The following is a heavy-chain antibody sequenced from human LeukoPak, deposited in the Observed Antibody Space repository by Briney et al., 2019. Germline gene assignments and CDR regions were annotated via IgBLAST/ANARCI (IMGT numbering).Heavy chain of an antibody. J-gene: IGHJ5*02. CDR3: ARGGLYYDFWSGYSRDNWFDP. V-gene: IGHV4-30-2*01. CDR2: IYHSGST. CDR1: GGSISSGGYS. Sequence: PSETLSLTCAVSGGSISSGGYSWGWIRQPPGKGLEWIGYIYHSGSTNYNPSLKSRVTISVDTSKNQFSLKLSSVTAADTAVYYCARGGLYYDFWSGYSRDNWFDPWGQGTLVTVSS. D-gene: IGHD3-3*01.